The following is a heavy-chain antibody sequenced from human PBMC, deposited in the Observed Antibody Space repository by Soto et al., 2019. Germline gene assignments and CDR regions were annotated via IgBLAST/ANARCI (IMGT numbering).Heavy chain of an antibody. D-gene: IGHD6-19*01. CDR3: ARVAYSSGWSEWFDP. CDR2: IWFDGSNK. Sequence: GSLRLSCAASGFAFISYGIHFVRHAPCKWLEWVAVIWFDGSNKYYADSVKGRFTISRDNSKNTLYLQMNSLRAEDTAVYYCARVAYSSGWSEWFDPWGQGTLVTVSS. J-gene: IGHJ5*02. V-gene: IGHV3-33*01. CDR1: GFAFISYG.